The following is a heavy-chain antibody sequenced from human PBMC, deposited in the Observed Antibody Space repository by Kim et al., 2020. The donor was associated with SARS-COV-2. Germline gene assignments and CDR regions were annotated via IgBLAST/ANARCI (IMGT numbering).Heavy chain of an antibody. CDR2: IYYSGST. CDR1: GGSISSYY. D-gene: IGHD2-2*01. V-gene: IGHV4-59*08. Sequence: SETLSLTCTVSGGSISSYYWSWIRQPPGKGLEWIGYIYYSGSTNYNPSLKSRVTISVDTSKNQFSLKLSSVTAADTAVYYCARLEVSAARVLPDYYYYMDVWGKGTTVTVSS. CDR3: ARLEVSAARVLPDYYYYMDV. J-gene: IGHJ6*03.